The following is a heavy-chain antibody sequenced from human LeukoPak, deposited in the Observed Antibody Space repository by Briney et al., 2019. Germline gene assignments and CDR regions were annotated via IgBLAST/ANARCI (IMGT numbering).Heavy chain of an antibody. J-gene: IGHJ3*02. D-gene: IGHD4-17*01. CDR1: GGSISSYY. CDR3: ARIQQLTTVKVVDAFDI. V-gene: IGHV4-59*01. Sequence: PSETLSLTCTVSGGSISSYYWSWIRQPPGKGLEWIGYIYYSGSTNYNPSLKSRVTISVDTSKNQFSLKLSSVTAADTAVYYCARIQQLTTVKVVDAFDIWGQGTMVTVSS. CDR2: IYYSGST.